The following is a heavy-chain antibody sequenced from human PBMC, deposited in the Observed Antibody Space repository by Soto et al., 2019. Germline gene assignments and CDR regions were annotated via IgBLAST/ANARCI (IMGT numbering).Heavy chain of an antibody. D-gene: IGHD3-10*01. CDR2: ISYDGTVE. J-gene: IGHJ6*03. CDR1: GFTFSSYA. V-gene: IGHV3-30*04. Sequence: GGSLRLSCAASGFTFSSYAMHWVRQAPGKGLEWVAVISYDGTVEYYADSVKGRFTISRDNSKNTLYLQMNSLRADDTAVYYCASPTYYYGSGTYYTNYMDVWGKGTTVNVSS. CDR3: ASPTYYYGSGTYYTNYMDV.